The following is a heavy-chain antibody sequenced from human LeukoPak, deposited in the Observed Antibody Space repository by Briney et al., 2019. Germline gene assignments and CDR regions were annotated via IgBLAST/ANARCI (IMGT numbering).Heavy chain of an antibody. Sequence: ASVTVSCKASGYTFTDYHIHWGRQAPGQGLERMGWINPNNGGTKYAQMFKGRVTMTRHTSISTVYMELSSLPSDEPAVYCCGRAVRAATWGFYGMDVWGQGPTVTVSS. J-gene: IGHJ6*02. CDR2: INPNNGGT. CDR3: GRAVRAATWGFYGMDV. CDR1: GYTFTDYH. D-gene: IGHD4-17*01. V-gene: IGHV1-2*02.